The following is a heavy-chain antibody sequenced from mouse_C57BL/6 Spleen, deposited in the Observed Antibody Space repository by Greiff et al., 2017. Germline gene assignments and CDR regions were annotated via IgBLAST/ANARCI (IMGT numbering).Heavy chain of an antibody. D-gene: IGHD2-3*01. CDR3: ARRGDGYYAWFAY. J-gene: IGHJ3*01. V-gene: IGHV1-47*01. CDR2: FHPYNDDT. Sequence: VQLQQSGAELVKPGASVKMSCKASGYTFTTYPLEWMKQNHGKSLEWIGNFHPYNDDTKYNEKFKGKATLTVEKSSSTVYLELSRLTSDDSAVYYCARRGDGYYAWFAYWGQGTLVTVSA. CDR1: GYTFTTYP.